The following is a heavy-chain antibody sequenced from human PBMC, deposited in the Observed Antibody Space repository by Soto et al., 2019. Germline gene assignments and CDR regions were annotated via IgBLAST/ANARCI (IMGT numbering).Heavy chain of an antibody. Sequence: SVKVSCKASGVTFSSYAISWVRQAPGQGLEWMGGIIPIFGTANYAQKFQGRVTITADESTSTAYMELSSLRSEDTAVYYCARHERIFLECPSCGMAVWGQGTTVTVSS. CDR3: ARHERIFLECPSCGMAV. CDR1: GVTFSSYA. D-gene: IGHD3-3*01. J-gene: IGHJ6*02. V-gene: IGHV1-69*13. CDR2: IIPIFGTA.